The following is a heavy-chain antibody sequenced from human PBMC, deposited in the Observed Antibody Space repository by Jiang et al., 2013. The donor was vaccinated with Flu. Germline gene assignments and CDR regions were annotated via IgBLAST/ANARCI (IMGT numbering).Heavy chain of an antibody. V-gene: IGHV6-1*01. CDR1: GDSVSSNSAA. Sequence: QTLSLTCAISGDSVSSNSAAWNWIRQSPSRGLEWLGRTYYRSKWYNDYAVSVKSRITINPDTSKNQFSLQLNSVTPEDTAVYYCARDSGSYDSSGYQDAFDIWGQGTMVTVSS. CDR3: ARDSGSYDSSGYQDAFDI. D-gene: IGHD3-22*01. CDR2: TYYRSKWYN. J-gene: IGHJ3*02.